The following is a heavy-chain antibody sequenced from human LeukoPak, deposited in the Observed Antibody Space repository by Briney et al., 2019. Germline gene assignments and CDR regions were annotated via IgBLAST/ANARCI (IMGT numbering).Heavy chain of an antibody. J-gene: IGHJ4*02. Sequence: PGGSLRLSCTASGFTFGDYAMSWVRQAPGKGLEWVGFIRSKAYGGTTEYAASVKGRFTISRDDSKSIAYLQMNSLKTEDTAVYYCTRGDRCPGYWGQGTLVTVSS. CDR1: GFTFGDYA. D-gene: IGHD3-22*01. V-gene: IGHV3-49*04. CDR2: IRSKAYGGTT. CDR3: TRGDRCPGY.